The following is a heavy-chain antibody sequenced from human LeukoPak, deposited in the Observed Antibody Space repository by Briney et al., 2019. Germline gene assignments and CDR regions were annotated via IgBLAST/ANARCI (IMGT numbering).Heavy chain of an antibody. Sequence: PSETLSLTCTVSGGSISSYYWSWIRQPPGKGLEWIGYIYYSGSTNYNPPLKSRVTISVDTSKNQFSLKLSSVTAADTAVYYCARDQMYYDILTGYRGGWFDPWGQGTLVTVSS. CDR1: GGSISSYY. J-gene: IGHJ5*02. D-gene: IGHD3-9*01. CDR3: ARDQMYYDILTGYRGGWFDP. CDR2: IYYSGST. V-gene: IGHV4-59*01.